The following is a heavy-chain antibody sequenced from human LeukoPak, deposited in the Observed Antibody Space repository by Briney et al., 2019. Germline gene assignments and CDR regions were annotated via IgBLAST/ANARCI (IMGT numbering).Heavy chain of an antibody. J-gene: IGHJ4*02. CDR1: GYTFITYG. CDR2: ISPYDGST. V-gene: IGHV1-18*01. CDR3: ARDKAPRYTYGLGH. Sequence: ASVKISCKACGYTFITYGINWVRQAPGQGLEWMGWISPYDGSTNFAQNLQGRVTMTTDTITSTAFMELRSLRFEDTALYYCARDKAPRYTYGLGHWGQGTLVTVSS. D-gene: IGHD5-18*01.